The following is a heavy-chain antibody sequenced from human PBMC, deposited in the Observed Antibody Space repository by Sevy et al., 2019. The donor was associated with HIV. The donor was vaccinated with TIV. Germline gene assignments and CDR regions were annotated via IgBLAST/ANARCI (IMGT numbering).Heavy chain of an antibody. D-gene: IGHD2-15*01. J-gene: IGHJ3*02. CDR1: GGSFSGYY. V-gene: IGHV4-34*01. CDR2: INHSGST. Sequence: SETLSLTCAVYGGSFSGYYWSWIRQPPGKGLEWMGEINHSGSTNYNPSLRSRVTISVDTSKNQFSLKLSSVTAADTAVYYCARDCSGGSCYASDAFDIWGQGTMVTVSS. CDR3: ARDCSGGSCYASDAFDI.